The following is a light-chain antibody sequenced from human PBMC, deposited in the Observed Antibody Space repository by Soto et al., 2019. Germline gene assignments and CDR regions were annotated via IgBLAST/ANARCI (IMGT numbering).Light chain of an antibody. Sequence: EILMTQSPATLSVSAGERATLSCRASQILRSDLGWYQQKPGQAPRLLMFGISTRETGVPAMFSGSGAGTEFTLTIDGLQSEDFEVYYCQQYNNWTWTFGQGTKVDIK. V-gene: IGKV3-15*01. CDR3: QQYNNWTWT. CDR1: QILRSD. J-gene: IGKJ1*01. CDR2: GIS.